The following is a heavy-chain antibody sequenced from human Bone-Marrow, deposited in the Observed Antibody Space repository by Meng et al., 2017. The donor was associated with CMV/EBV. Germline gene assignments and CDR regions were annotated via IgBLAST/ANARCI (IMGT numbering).Heavy chain of an antibody. CDR2: ISSSSSYI. D-gene: IGHD3-10*01. CDR1: GFTFSSYS. Sequence: GESLKISCAASGFTFSSYSMNWVRQAPGKGLEWVSSISSSSSYIYYADSVKGRFTISRDNAKNSLYLQMNSLRAEDTAVYYCARTSSGGLYYYYGMDVWGQRTTVTVSS. CDR3: ARTSSGGLYYYYGMDV. V-gene: IGHV3-21*01. J-gene: IGHJ6*02.